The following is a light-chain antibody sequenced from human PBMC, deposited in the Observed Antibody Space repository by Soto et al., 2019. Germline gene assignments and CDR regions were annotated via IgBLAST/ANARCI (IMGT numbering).Light chain of an antibody. CDR3: QTWATGIVV. J-gene: IGLJ2*01. CDR2: LNSDGSH. CDR1: SGHSSYA. Sequence: QAVVTQSPSASASLGASVKLTCTLSSGHSSYAIAWHQQQPEKGPRYLMKLNSDGSHSKGDGIPDRFSGSSSGAERYLTISGLQSEDEADYYGQTWATGIVVFGGGTQLTVL. V-gene: IGLV4-69*01.